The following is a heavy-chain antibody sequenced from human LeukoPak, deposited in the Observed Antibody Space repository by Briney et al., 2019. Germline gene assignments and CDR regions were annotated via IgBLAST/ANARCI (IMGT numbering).Heavy chain of an antibody. D-gene: IGHD1-14*01. CDR1: GGSISSGGYY. J-gene: IGHJ5*02. Sequence: SETLSLTCTVSGGSISSGGYYWSWIRQHPGKGLEWIGYIYYSGSTYYYNPSLKSRVTISLDTSKNHFSRKLSSVPAADTAVYYCATALPPESARWFPPWGQGPLVTVSS. CDR2: IYYSGSTY. CDR3: ATALPPESARWFPP. V-gene: IGHV4-31*03.